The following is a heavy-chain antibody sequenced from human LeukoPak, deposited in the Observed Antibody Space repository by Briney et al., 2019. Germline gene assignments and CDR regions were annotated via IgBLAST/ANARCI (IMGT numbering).Heavy chain of an antibody. CDR2: ISYDGSNK. CDR3: ARGSNGSWRRGELALIGAFDI. Sequence: GGSLRLCCAASGFTFSNYPFHWVRQAPGRGLEWMALISYDGSNKYIADSVKGRFTISRDNSKNTLYLQMNSLRAEDTAVFYCARGSNGSWRRGELALIGAFDIWGQGTMVTVSS. CDR1: GFTFSNYP. V-gene: IGHV3-30*04. J-gene: IGHJ3*02. D-gene: IGHD3-16*02.